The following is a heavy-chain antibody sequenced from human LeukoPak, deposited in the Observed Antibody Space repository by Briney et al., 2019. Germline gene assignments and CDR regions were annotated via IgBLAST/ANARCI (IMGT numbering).Heavy chain of an antibody. V-gene: IGHV4-39*02. CDR3: ARGQDYYDTSGYAFDI. D-gene: IGHD3-22*01. CDR1: GGSISSSNYY. Sequence: PSGTLSLTCTVSGGSISSSNYYWGWIRQPPGKGLEWLGIIYYSGSTYYNPSLKSRVTISVDTSKNHFSLKLSSVTAADTAVYYCARGQDYYDTSGYAFDIWGQGTMVTVSS. CDR2: IYYSGST. J-gene: IGHJ3*02.